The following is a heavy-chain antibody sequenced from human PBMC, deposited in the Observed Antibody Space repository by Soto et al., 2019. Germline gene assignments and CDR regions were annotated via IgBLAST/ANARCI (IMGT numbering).Heavy chain of an antibody. V-gene: IGHV4-30-4*01. CDR1: GGSISSGDYY. J-gene: IGHJ5*02. CDR2: IYYSGST. D-gene: IGHD6-6*01. CDR3: ARDGQLGT. Sequence: PSETLSLTCTVSGGSISSGDYYWSWIRQPPGKGLEWIEYIYYSGSTYYNPSLKSRVTISVDTSKNQFSLKLSSVTAAETAGYYCARDGQLGTWGQGTLVTVSS.